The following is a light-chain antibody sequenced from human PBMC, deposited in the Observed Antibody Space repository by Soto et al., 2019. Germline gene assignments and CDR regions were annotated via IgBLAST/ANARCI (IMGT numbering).Light chain of an antibody. CDR2: DAS. J-gene: IGKJ4*01. CDR1: QSVSNY. CDR3: QQRSNWPPLT. V-gene: IGKV3-11*01. Sequence: EIVLTQSPATLSLSPRERATLSCRASQSVSNYLAWYQQKPGQAPRLLIYDASNRATGIPARFSGSGSGTDFTLTISSLEPEDFAVYYCQQRSNWPPLTFGGGTKVEIK.